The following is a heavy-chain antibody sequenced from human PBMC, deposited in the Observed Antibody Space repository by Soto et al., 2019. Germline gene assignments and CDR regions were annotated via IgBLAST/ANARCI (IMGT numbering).Heavy chain of an antibody. CDR3: AKVFYPFEVATHGMDV. Sequence: QVHLVESGGGVVPPGRSLRLSCSASGFTFSLYGMHWVRQTPGKGLEWVASISYDGSKKYYTDSVKGRFTISRDNSKNTLYLQVNSLRPEDTSVYYCAKVFYPFEVATHGMDVWGQGTTVTVSS. V-gene: IGHV3-30*18. CDR1: GFTFSLYG. J-gene: IGHJ6*02. CDR2: ISYDGSKK. D-gene: IGHD3-9*01.